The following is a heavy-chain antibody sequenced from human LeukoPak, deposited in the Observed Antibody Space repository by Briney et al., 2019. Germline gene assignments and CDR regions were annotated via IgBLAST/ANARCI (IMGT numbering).Heavy chain of an antibody. J-gene: IGHJ5*02. CDR2: ISSSSSYI. CDR1: GFTFSSYS. Sequence: TGGSLRLSCAASGFTFSSYSMNWVRQAPGKGLEWVSSISSSSSYIYYADSVKGRFTISRDNAKNSLYLQMNSLRAEDTAVYYCARVGVVPAAIPVDGFDPWGQGTLVTVSS. CDR3: ARVGVVPAAIPVDGFDP. V-gene: IGHV3-21*01. D-gene: IGHD2-2*02.